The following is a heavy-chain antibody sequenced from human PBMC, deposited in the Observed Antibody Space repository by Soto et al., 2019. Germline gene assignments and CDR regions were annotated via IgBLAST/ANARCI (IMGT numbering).Heavy chain of an antibody. CDR3: ANWKGVGVTTVTTLHPFQH. CDR2: ISGSGGST. J-gene: IGHJ1*01. D-gene: IGHD4-17*01. Sequence: PGGSLRLSCAASGFTFSSYAMSWVRQAPGKGLEWVSAISGSGGSTYYADSVKGRFTISRGNSKNTLYLQMNSLRAEDTAVYYCANWKGVGVTTVTTLHPFQHWGQGTLVTVSS. CDR1: GFTFSSYA. V-gene: IGHV3-23*01.